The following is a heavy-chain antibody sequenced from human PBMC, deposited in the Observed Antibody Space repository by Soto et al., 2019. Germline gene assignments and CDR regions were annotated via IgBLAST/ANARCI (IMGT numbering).Heavy chain of an antibody. Sequence: LSLTCTVSGGSISSSSYYWGWIRQPPGKGLEWIGSIYYSGSTNYNPSLKSRVTMSVDTSKNQFSLKLSSVTAADTAVYYCASETDYYDSSGYYYGADLFDYWGQGTLVTVSS. D-gene: IGHD3-22*01. CDR2: IYYSGST. CDR3: ASETDYYDSSGYYYGADLFDY. J-gene: IGHJ4*02. CDR1: GGSISSSSYY. V-gene: IGHV4-39*07.